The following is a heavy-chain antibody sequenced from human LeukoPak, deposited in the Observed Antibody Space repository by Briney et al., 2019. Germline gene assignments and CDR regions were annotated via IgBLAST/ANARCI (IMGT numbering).Heavy chain of an antibody. V-gene: IGHV1-2*06. CDR1: GYTFTGYY. CDR3: ARLVVVTASIDY. J-gene: IGHJ4*01. CDR2: INPNSGGT. D-gene: IGHD2-21*02. Sequence: GASVKVSCKASGYTFTGYYMHWVRQAPGQGLEWMGRINPNSGGTNYAQKFQGRVTMTRDTSISTAYMELSRLRSDDTAVYYGARLVVVTASIDYWGHGTLVTVSS.